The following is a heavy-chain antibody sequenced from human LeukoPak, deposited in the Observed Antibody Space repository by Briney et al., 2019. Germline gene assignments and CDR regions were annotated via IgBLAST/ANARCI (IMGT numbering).Heavy chain of an antibody. J-gene: IGHJ4*02. CDR2: INPNSGGT. V-gene: IGHV1-2*06. CDR1: GYTFTGDY. Sequence: ASVKVSCKTSGYTFTGDYMHWVRQAPGQGLEWMGRINPNSGGTNYAQKFQGRVTMTRDTSISTAYMELSRLRSDDTAVYYCARAIPLPNYYDSSGYYGRWGQGTLVTVSS. CDR3: ARAIPLPNYYDSSGYYGR. D-gene: IGHD3-22*01.